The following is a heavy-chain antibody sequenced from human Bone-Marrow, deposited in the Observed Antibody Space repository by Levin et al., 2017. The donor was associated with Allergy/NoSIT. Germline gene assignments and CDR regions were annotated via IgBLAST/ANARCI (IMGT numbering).Heavy chain of an antibody. CDR1: GFTFSGSA. V-gene: IGHV3-73*01. Sequence: GSLRLSCAASGFTFSGSAMHWVRQASGKGLEWVGRIRSKANSYATAYAASVKGRFTISRDDSKNTAYLQMNSLKTEDTAVYYCTRLHSGSLDYWGQGTLVTVSS. CDR3: TRLHSGSLDY. D-gene: IGHD1-26*01. CDR2: IRSKANSYAT. J-gene: IGHJ4*02.